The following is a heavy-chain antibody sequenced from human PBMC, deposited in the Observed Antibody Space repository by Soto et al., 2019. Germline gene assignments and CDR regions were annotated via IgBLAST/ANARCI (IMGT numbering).Heavy chain of an antibody. J-gene: IGHJ4*02. V-gene: IGHV3-66*04. Sequence: PGGSLRVSCAASGFTVSSNYMSRVRQAPGKGLEWVSVIYSGGSTYYADSVKGRFTISRDNSKNTLYLQMNSLRAEDTAVYYCARLTVSGYDNGYFEYWGQGTLVTVSS. CDR2: IYSGGST. CDR1: GFTVSSNY. D-gene: IGHD5-12*01. CDR3: ARLTVSGYDNGYFEY.